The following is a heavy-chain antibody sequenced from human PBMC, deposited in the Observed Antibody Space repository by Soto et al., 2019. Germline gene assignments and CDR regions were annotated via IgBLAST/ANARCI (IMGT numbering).Heavy chain of an antibody. J-gene: IGHJ3*02. CDR1: GFTFSIYA. CDR3: ARYIVVVTATYAFHI. V-gene: IGHV3-30-3*01. D-gene: IGHD2-21*02. Sequence: QVQLVESGGGVVQPGRSLRLSCAASGFTFSIYAMHWVRQAPSKGLECVAVISYDGSDKYYAYSVKGRFTISRDNSKNTLYLQMNSLRAEYTAVYYCARYIVVVTATYAFHIWGQGTIVTVSS. CDR2: ISYDGSDK.